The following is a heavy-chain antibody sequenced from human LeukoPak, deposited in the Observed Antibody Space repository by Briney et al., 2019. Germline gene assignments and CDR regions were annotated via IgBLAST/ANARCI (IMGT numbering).Heavy chain of an antibody. V-gene: IGHV3-48*03. Sequence: GGSLRLSCAASGFTFSSYEMNWVRQAPGKGLEWLSNINGRGSTIYYADSVKGRFTISRDNAKNSLYLQMNSLRAEDTAVYYCARDPGYYYDSSGYYDYWGQGTLVTVSS. CDR3: ARDPGYYYDSSGYYDY. D-gene: IGHD3-22*01. J-gene: IGHJ4*02. CDR2: INGRGSTI. CDR1: GFTFSSYE.